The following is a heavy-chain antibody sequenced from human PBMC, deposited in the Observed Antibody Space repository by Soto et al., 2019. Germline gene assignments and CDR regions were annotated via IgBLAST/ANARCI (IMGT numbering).Heavy chain of an antibody. CDR3: AISEGNCSSTSCLNY. CDR1: GGSFSGYY. D-gene: IGHD2-2*01. Sequence: QVQLQQWGAGLLKPSETLSLTCAVYGGSFSGYYWSWIRQPPGKGLVWIGEINHRGSTNYNPSLKSRVTISVDTSKNQFSLKLSSVTAADTAVYYCAISEGNCSSTSCLNYWGQGTLVTVSS. J-gene: IGHJ4*02. V-gene: IGHV4-34*01. CDR2: INHRGST.